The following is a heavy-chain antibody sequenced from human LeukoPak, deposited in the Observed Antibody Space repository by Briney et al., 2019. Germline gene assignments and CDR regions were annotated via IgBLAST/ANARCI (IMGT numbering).Heavy chain of an antibody. Sequence: GGSLRLSCAASGFTFSDYVMIWVRQAPGKGLEWVSGITASGDRTFYGDSVRGRFTMSRDNSKNTVYLQMNSLRVDDTAVYYCARRDIVVVVSASDYWGQGTLVTVSS. D-gene: IGHD2-15*01. CDR2: ITASGDRT. CDR1: GFTFSDYV. CDR3: ARRDIVVVVSASDY. V-gene: IGHV3-23*01. J-gene: IGHJ4*02.